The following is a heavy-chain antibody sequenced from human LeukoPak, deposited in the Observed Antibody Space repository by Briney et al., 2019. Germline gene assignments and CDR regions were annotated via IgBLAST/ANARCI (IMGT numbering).Heavy chain of an antibody. Sequence: SQTLSLTCSVSGGSISSGTYYWSSIRQPAGKGLEWIGRIYTSGSTKYNPSLKSRVTISVDTSKNRFSLRLSSVTAADTAVYYCAREFWNYRSGNLQAFDIWGQGTMVTVSS. D-gene: IGHD3-10*01. V-gene: IGHV4-61*02. J-gene: IGHJ3*02. CDR1: GGSISSGTYY. CDR2: IYTSGST. CDR3: AREFWNYRSGNLQAFDI.